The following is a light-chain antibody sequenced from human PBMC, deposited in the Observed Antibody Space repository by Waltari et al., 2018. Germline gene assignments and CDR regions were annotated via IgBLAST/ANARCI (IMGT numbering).Light chain of an antibody. V-gene: IGLV2-8*01. J-gene: IGLJ3*02. CDR3: SSYGGRDTLL. Sequence: SALTQPPSASGSPGQSVTTSCPGTDVDLGTFHPVSWYQQHAGKAPKLLISAGSKRPSGVSDRFSGSKSGNTPSLTVSGLQSEDEAHYHCSSYGGRDTLLFGGGTYLTVL. CDR2: AGS. CDR1: DVDLGTFHP.